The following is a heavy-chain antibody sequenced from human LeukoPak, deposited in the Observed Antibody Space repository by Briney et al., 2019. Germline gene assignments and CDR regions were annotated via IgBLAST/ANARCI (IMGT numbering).Heavy chain of an antibody. V-gene: IGHV3-23*01. D-gene: IGHD3-22*01. CDR3: AKEYYDSSGYRLSPTVDY. CDR1: GFTISSYA. CDR2: ISCSGGST. J-gene: IGHJ4*02. Sequence: AGSLTLTCAASGFTISSYALSWLRQAPGKGLEWVSAISCSGGSTYYADTVKRRFTISRDKAKNTLYLQMNSLRAEDTAVYYCAKEYYDSSGYRLSPTVDYWGQGTLVTVSS.